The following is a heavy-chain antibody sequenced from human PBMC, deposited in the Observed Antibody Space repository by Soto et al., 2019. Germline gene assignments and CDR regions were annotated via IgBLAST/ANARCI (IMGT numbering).Heavy chain of an antibody. CDR2: IYYSGST. D-gene: IGHD2-2*02. V-gene: IGHV4-39*01. J-gene: IGHJ6*03. CDR1: VGSISSSIYY. Sequence: SFPLYLTCNVSVGSISSSIYYWGWIRQPTGKGLEWIGSIYYSGSTYYNPSLKSRVTISVDTSKNQFSLKLSSVTAADTAVYYCARQTCSSTSCYIYYYYMDVWGKGTTVTVSS. CDR3: ARQTCSSTSCYIYYYYMDV.